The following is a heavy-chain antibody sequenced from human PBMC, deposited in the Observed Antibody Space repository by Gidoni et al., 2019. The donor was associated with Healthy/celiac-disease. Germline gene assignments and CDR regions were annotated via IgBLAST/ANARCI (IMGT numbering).Heavy chain of an antibody. J-gene: IGHJ5*02. CDR1: GSIFSNNPPS. CDR2: TYYRSKWYN. Sequence: QVQLQQSGPALAKPSQTPSLPCPISGSIFSNNPPSWNWLRQSPSRGLEWLGRTYYRSKWYNDYAVSEKSRITINPDTSKSQFSLQLNSVTPEDTAVYYCAREHRHWEPRPPIALDWAGGSYGLDPWGQGTLVTVSS. CDR3: AREHRHWEPRPPIALDWAGGSYGLDP. D-gene: IGHD1-26*01. V-gene: IGHV6-1*01.